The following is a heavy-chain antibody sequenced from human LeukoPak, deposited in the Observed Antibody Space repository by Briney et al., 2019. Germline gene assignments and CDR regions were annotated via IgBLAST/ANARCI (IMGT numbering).Heavy chain of an antibody. CDR3: ARDHSPGWFDP. CDR1: GFTFSSYG. V-gene: IGHV3-74*01. CDR2: ISGDGINT. J-gene: IGHJ5*02. Sequence: PGGSLRLSCAASGFTFSSYGMSWVRQAPGKGLEWVSAISGDGINTAYADSVKGRFTISRDNAKNTVYLQMNSLRAEDTALYFCARDHSPGWFDPWGQGALVTVSS.